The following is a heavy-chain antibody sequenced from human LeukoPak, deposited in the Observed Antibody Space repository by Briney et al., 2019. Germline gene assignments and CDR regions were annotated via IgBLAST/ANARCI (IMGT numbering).Heavy chain of an antibody. D-gene: IGHD2-2*01. CDR2: IIPIFGIA. CDR3: ASGCSSTSCYAPYYYYGMDV. V-gene: IGHV1-69*01. CDR1: GGTFSSYA. Sequence: GSSVKVSCKASGGTFSSYAISWVRQAPGQGLEWMGGIIPIFGIANYAQKFQGRVTITADESTSTAYMELSSLRSEDTAVYYCASGCSSTSCYAPYYYYGMDVWGKGTTVTVSS. J-gene: IGHJ6*04.